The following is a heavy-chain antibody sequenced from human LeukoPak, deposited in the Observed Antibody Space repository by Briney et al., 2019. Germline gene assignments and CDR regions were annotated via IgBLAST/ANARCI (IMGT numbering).Heavy chain of an antibody. CDR3: ARYYCPNGVCQGFDY. D-gene: IGHD2-8*01. V-gene: IGHV4-59*01. CDR2: IHSNGRT. J-gene: IGHJ4*02. Sequence: SETLSLTCSVSGGSISGYYWSWIRHPPGKGLEWIGYIHSNGRTNSNPSLKSRVTISVDTFKNQFSPNLISVTAADTAVYYCARYYCPNGVCQGFDYWGEGTLVTVSS. CDR1: GGSISGYY.